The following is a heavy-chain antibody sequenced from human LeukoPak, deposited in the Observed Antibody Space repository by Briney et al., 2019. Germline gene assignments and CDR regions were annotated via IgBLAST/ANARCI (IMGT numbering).Heavy chain of an antibody. CDR1: GFTFSSYD. CDR2: IRYDGSNK. V-gene: IGHV3-30*02. D-gene: IGHD4-17*01. Sequence: GGSLRLSCAASGFTFSSYDMHWVRQAPGKGLEWVAFIRYDGSNKYYADSVKGRFTISRDNSKNTLYLQMNSLRAEDTAVYYCSKGRGDYDDFRLGYWGQGTLVTVSS. J-gene: IGHJ4*02. CDR3: SKGRGDYDDFRLGY.